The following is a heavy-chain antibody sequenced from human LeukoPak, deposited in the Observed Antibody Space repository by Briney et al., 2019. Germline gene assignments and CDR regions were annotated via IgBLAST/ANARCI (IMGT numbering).Heavy chain of an antibody. CDR3: ARDYYDSGSSAL. Sequence: SETLSLTCGVSGGSVSSTNWWTWIRQPPGKGLEWIGEVHLDGRTNFNPSLKSRLTMSVDTSKNQFSLKVSSVTAADTAVYYCARDYYDSGSSALWGQGTPVTVSS. D-gene: IGHD3-10*01. J-gene: IGHJ4*02. CDR1: GGSVSSTNW. V-gene: IGHV4-4*02. CDR2: VHLDGRT.